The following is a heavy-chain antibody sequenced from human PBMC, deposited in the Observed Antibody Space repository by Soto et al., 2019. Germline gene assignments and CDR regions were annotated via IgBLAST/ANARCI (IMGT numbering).Heavy chain of an antibody. D-gene: IGHD3-3*01. Sequence: PGGSLRLSCAASGFTFRSYVIHWVRQAPGKGLEWVADVSFDGSHKTYAVPVRGRFTLSRDNSKKTVYLQMNSLRAEDTAVYYCAKLGDAVSGFFDFWGQGTQVTVSS. V-gene: IGHV3-30*18. CDR2: VSFDGSHK. CDR1: GFTFRSYV. CDR3: AKLGDAVSGFFDF. J-gene: IGHJ5*01.